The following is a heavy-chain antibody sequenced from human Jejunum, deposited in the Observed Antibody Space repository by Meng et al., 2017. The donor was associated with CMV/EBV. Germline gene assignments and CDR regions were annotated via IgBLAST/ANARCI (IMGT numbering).Heavy chain of an antibody. CDR3: TKGGFDS. Sequence: GEVVESGGGVVQPGGALRLSCVTSGFPFNIYDMHWVRQAPGTGLDWVTCIRHDGSEDFYVDSVKGRFTISRDNSKNTLYLQMNILRVADSALYYCTKGGFDSWGPGTLVTVSS. J-gene: IGHJ4*02. V-gene: IGHV3-30*02. D-gene: IGHD2-15*01. CDR1: GFPFNIYD. CDR2: IRHDGSED.